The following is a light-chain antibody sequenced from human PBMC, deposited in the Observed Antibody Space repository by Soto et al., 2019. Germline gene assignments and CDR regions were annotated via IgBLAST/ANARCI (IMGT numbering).Light chain of an antibody. Sequence: EIVMTQSTATLSVSPGERATLSCRASQSVSSNLAWYQQKPGQAPRLLIYGASTRATGIPARFSGSGSGTECTLTISSLQSEDFAVYYCQQYNNWPLTFGGGTKVEIK. J-gene: IGKJ4*01. CDR3: QQYNNWPLT. CDR1: QSVSSN. CDR2: GAS. V-gene: IGKV3-15*01.